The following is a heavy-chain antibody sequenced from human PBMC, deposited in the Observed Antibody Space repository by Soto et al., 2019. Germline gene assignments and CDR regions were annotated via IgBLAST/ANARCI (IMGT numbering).Heavy chain of an antibody. J-gene: IGHJ6*03. Sequence: QVQLVQSGAEVKKPGSSVKVSCKASGGTFSSYTISWVRQAPGQGLEWMGRIIPSLGIANYAQKFKGRVTITADKSTSTVYMELSSVRSEDTAVYYCAREVDSKMGSCYYYYMDVWGKGTTVTVSS. CDR3: AREVDSKMGSCYYYYMDV. V-gene: IGHV1-69*08. CDR1: GGTFSSYT. D-gene: IGHD4-4*01. CDR2: IIPSLGIA.